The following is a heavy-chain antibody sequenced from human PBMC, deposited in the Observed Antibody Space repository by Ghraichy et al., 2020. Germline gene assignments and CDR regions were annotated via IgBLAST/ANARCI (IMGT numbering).Heavy chain of an antibody. CDR1: GFTFSSYS. CDR2: ISSSSSYI. V-gene: IGHV3-21*01. D-gene: IGHD3-22*01. Sequence: GGSLRLSCAASGFTFSSYSMNWVRQAPGKGLEWVSSISSSSSYIYYADSVKGRFTISRDNAKNSLYLQMNSLRAEDTAVYYCARDGPLLYYDSSGYYSFDYWGQGTLVTVSS. J-gene: IGHJ4*02. CDR3: ARDGPLLYYDSSGYYSFDY.